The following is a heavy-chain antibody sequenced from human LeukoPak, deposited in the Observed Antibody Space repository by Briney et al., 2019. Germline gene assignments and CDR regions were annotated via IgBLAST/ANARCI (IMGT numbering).Heavy chain of an antibody. CDR2: INSDGSGT. J-gene: IGHJ3*02. CDR3: ARDRLTNDAFDI. CDR1: GFTFSSSA. V-gene: IGHV3-74*01. Sequence: GGSLRLSCAASGFTFSSSAMSWVRQAPGKGLVWVSRINSDGSGTSDADFVKGRFTISRDNSKNTLYLQMNSLRAEDTAMYYCARDRLTNDAFDIWGQGTMVTVSS. D-gene: IGHD2-8*01.